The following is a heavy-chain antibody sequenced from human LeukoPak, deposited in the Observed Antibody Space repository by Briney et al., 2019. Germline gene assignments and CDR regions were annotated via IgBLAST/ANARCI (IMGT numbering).Heavy chain of an antibody. V-gene: IGHV1-24*01. CDR3: ATTRQGLRYFDWPGAFDI. CDR2: FDPEDGET. D-gene: IGHD3-9*01. Sequence: ASVKVSCKVSGYTLTELSMHWVRQAPGKGLEWMGGFDPEDGETIYAQKFQGRVTMTEDTSTDTAYMELSSLRSEDTAVYYCATTRQGLRYFDWPGAFDIWGQGTMVTVSS. CDR1: GYTLTELS. J-gene: IGHJ3*02.